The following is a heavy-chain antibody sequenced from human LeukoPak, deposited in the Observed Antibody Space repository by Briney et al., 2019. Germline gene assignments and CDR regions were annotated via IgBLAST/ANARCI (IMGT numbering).Heavy chain of an antibody. D-gene: IGHD3-22*01. J-gene: IGHJ6*02. Sequence: SVKVSCKASGGTFSSYAISWVRQAPGQGLEWMGGIIPIFGTANYAQKFQGRVTITADESTSTAYMELSSLRSEDTAVYYCARDGFTYYDSSGSRVYGMDVWGQGTTVTVSS. CDR2: IIPIFGTA. V-gene: IGHV1-69*13. CDR1: GGTFSSYA. CDR3: ARDGFTYYDSSGSRVYGMDV.